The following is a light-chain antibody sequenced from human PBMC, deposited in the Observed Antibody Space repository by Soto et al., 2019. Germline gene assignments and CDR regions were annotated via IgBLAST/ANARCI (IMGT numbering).Light chain of an antibody. CDR1: SSDVGAYNS. J-gene: IGLJ3*02. CDR2: EVS. V-gene: IGLV2-14*01. CDR3: SSFTRSNTWV. Sequence: QSALTQPASVSGSPGQSIIISCTATSSDVGAYNSVCWHQQHPGKAPKLMIYEVSNRPSGVSDRLSASKSGNTASLTISGLQADDEGDYYCSSFTRSNTWVFGGGTKLTVL.